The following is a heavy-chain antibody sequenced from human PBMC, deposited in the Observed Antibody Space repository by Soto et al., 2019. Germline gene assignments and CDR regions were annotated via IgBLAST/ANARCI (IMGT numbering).Heavy chain of an antibody. J-gene: IGHJ4*02. Sequence: QVQLVESGGGVVQPGGSLRLSCQASGFNFDNYGMHWVRQAPGKGLEWVAVITYDGSNKYYADSVKGRITISRDNSKNTLSLHLNTLKPEDTAVYHCAKDRVGGTFYTPLGFWGQGTLVTVSS. CDR3: AKDRVGGTFYTPLGF. D-gene: IGHD1-7*01. CDR1: GFNFDNYG. CDR2: ITYDGSNK. V-gene: IGHV3-30*18.